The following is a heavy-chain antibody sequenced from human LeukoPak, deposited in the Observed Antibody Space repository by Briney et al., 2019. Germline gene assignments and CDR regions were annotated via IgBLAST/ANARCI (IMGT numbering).Heavy chain of an antibody. CDR2: IYSGGST. CDR3: ARVISGWTNYFDY. J-gene: IGHJ4*02. Sequence: PGGSLRLSCAASGFTVSSNYMSWVRRAPGKGLEWVSVIYSGGSTYYADSVKGRFTISRDNSKNTLYLQMNSLRAEDTAVYYCARVISGWTNYFDYWGQGTLVTVSS. CDR1: GFTVSSNY. D-gene: IGHD6-19*01. V-gene: IGHV3-53*01.